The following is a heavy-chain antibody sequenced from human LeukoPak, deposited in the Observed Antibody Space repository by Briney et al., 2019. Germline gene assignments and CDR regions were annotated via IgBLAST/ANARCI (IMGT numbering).Heavy chain of an antibody. Sequence: SETLSLTCTVSGGSISSYYWSWIRQPPGKGLEWIGYIYYSGSTNYNPSLKSRVTISVDTSKNQFSLRLSSVTAADTAVYYWARNDGYFDYWGQGTLVTVSS. CDR3: ARNDGYFDY. CDR2: IYYSGST. CDR1: GGSISSYY. V-gene: IGHV4-59*08. J-gene: IGHJ4*02.